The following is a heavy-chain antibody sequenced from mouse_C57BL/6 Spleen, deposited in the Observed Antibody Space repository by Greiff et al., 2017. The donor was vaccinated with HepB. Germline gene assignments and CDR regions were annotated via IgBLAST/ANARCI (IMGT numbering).Heavy chain of an antibody. CDR2: ISDGGSYT. Sequence: EVMLVESGGGLVKPGGSLKLSCAASGFTFSSYAMSWVRQTPEKRLEWVATISDGGSYTYYPDNVKGRFTISRDNAKNNLYLQMSHLKSEDTAMYYCARDRAWDGWFAYWGQGTLVTVSA. CDR1: GFTFSSYA. V-gene: IGHV5-4*01. J-gene: IGHJ3*01. D-gene: IGHD4-1*01. CDR3: ARDRAWDGWFAY.